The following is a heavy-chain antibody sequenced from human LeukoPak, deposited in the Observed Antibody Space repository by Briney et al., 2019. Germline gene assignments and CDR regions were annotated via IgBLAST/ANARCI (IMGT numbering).Heavy chain of an antibody. V-gene: IGHV4-59*01. CDR3: ARLIAVAGTSHFDY. D-gene: IGHD6-19*01. Sequence: SETLSLTCTVSGGSISSYYWSWIRQPPGKGLEWIGYIYYSGSTNYNPSLKSRVTISVDTSKNQFSLKLSSVTAADTAVYYCARLIAVAGTSHFDYWGQGTLVTVSS. J-gene: IGHJ4*02. CDR2: IYYSGST. CDR1: GGSISSYY.